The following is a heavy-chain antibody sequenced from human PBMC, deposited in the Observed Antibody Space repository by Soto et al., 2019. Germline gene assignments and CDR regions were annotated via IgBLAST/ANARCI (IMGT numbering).Heavy chain of an antibody. Sequence: SLRLSCASSGFTFFSSAMSWVRQAPGKGLEWVSTTTTSGAGTYYADSVKGRFTISRDNSRNTLYLQMNSLRVEDRAVYYCAKLTTSWGQGTLVTVSS. J-gene: IGHJ5*02. CDR3: AKLTTS. CDR2: TTTSGAGT. CDR1: GFTFFSSA. V-gene: IGHV3-23*01.